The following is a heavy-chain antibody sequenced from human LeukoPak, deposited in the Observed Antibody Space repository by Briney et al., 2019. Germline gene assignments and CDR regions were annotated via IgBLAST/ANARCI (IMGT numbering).Heavy chain of an antibody. CDR1: GGSFSGHF. Sequence: SETLSLTCAVYGGSFSGHFWSWIRQPPGKGLEWIGEINHSGSTNYNPSLKSRVTMSVDTPKNQFSLKLSSVTAADTAVYYCARLDYYDSSGQNWFDPWGQGTLVTVSS. D-gene: IGHD3-22*01. J-gene: IGHJ5*02. CDR3: ARLDYYDSSGQNWFDP. CDR2: INHSGST. V-gene: IGHV4-34*01.